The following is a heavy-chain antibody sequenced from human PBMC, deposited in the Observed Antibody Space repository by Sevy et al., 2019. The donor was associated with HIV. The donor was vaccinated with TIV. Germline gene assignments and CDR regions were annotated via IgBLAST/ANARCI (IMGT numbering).Heavy chain of an antibody. CDR1: GGSLNSGSYY. Sequence: SETLSLTCTVSGGSLNSGSYYWSWIRQPPGKGLEWIGYISYSGSSNYNYSLKSRVTISVHTSNNQFSLKLSSVTAADTAIYYCASLAYGDYVGYFDPWGQRTLVTVSS. V-gene: IGHV4-61*01. CDR3: ASLAYGDYVGYFDP. D-gene: IGHD4-17*01. CDR2: ISYSGSS. J-gene: IGHJ5*02.